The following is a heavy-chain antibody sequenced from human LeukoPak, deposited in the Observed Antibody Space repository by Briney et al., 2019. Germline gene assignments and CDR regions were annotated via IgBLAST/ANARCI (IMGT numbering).Heavy chain of an antibody. CDR2: IFSGGNT. V-gene: IGHV3-53*01. D-gene: IGHD5-18*01. Sequence: GRSLRLSCAASGFTVSSNYMNWVRQAPGKGLEWVSVIFSGGNTYYADSVKGRFTISRDNSKNTVYLQMNSLRAEDTAVYYCARGDWGYTYGYTIWGQGTLVTVSS. J-gene: IGHJ4*02. CDR1: GFTVSSNY. CDR3: ARGDWGYTYGYTI.